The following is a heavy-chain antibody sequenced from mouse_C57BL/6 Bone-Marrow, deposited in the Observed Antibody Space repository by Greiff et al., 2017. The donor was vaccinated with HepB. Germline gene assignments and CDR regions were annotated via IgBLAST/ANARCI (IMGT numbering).Heavy chain of an antibody. V-gene: IGHV1-81*01. D-gene: IGHD2-3*01. CDR2: IYPRSGNT. CDR3: ARWGWLLLDAMDY. J-gene: IGHJ4*01. CDR1: GYTFTSYG. Sequence: QVQLQQSGAELARPGASVKLSCKASGYTFTSYGISWVKQRTGQGLEWIGEIYPRSGNTYYNEKFKGKATLTADKSSSTAYMELRSLTSEDAAVYFCARWGWLLLDAMDYWGQGTSVTVSS.